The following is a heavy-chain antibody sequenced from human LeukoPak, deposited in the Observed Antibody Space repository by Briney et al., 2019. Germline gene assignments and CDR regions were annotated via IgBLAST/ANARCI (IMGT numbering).Heavy chain of an antibody. J-gene: IGHJ4*02. V-gene: IGHV3-23*01. Sequence: GSLRLSCAASGFTFSSYAMSWVRQAPGKGLEWVSAISGSGGSTYYADSVKGRFTISRDNSKNTLYLQMNSLRAEDTAVYYCAKDVIVVVPAAIQTPPDYWGQGTLVTVSS. D-gene: IGHD2-2*01. CDR2: ISGSGGST. CDR1: GFTFSSYA. CDR3: AKDVIVVVPAAIQTPPDY.